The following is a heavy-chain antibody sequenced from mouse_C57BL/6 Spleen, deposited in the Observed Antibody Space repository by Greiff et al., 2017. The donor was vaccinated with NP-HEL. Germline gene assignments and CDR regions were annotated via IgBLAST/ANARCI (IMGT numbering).Heavy chain of an antibody. D-gene: IGHD1-1*01. J-gene: IGHJ4*01. V-gene: IGHV14-1*01. CDR3: TATTVVAGAMDY. CDR2: IDPEDGDT. Sequence: EVQLQQSGAELVRPGASVKLSCTASGFNIKDYYMHWVKQRPEQGLEWIGRIDPEDGDTEYAPKFQGKATMTADTSSNTAYLQLSSLTSEDTAVYYCTATTVVAGAMDYWGQGTSVTVSS. CDR1: GFNIKDYY.